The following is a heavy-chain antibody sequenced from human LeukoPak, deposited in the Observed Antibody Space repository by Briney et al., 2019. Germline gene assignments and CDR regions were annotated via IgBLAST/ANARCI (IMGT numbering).Heavy chain of an antibody. J-gene: IGHJ3*02. D-gene: IGHD6-13*01. V-gene: IGHV4-30-4*07. CDR3: ARLPIAAAGTNAFDI. Sequence: SETLSLTCAVSGGSISSGGYSWSWLRQPPGKGLEWIGYIYYSGSTYYNPSLKSRVTISVDTSKNQFSLKLSSVTAADTAVYYCARLPIAAAGTNAFDIWGQGTMVTVSS. CDR2: IYYSGST. CDR1: GGSISSGGYS.